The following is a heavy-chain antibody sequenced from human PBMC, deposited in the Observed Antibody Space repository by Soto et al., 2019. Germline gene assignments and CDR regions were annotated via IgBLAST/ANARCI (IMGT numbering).Heavy chain of an antibody. V-gene: IGHV1-18*04. CDR3: ARPLPLVGATWGGRYNWFDP. D-gene: IGHD1-26*01. J-gene: IGHJ5*02. Sequence: QVQLVQSGAEVKKPGASVKVSCKASGYTFTSYGISWVRQAPGQGLEWMGWISAYNGNTNYAQKLQGRVTMTTDTSTSTAYMELRSLRSDDTAVYYCARPLPLVGATWGGRYNWFDPWGQGTLVTVSS. CDR2: ISAYNGNT. CDR1: GYTFTSYG.